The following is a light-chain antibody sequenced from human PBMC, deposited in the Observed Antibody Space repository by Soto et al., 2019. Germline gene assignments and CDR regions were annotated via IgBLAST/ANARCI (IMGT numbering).Light chain of an antibody. V-gene: IGKV1-39*01. J-gene: IGKJ1*01. CDR3: QQSYTST. CDR2: GAS. Sequence: DIQTTQSPSSLSASVGDRVTITCRASQSISRYLNWYQQKPGKAPKLLVYGASSLQSGVPSRFSGSASGTDFTLTISSLQPEDFATYYCQQSYTSTFGQGTKVDIK. CDR1: QSISRY.